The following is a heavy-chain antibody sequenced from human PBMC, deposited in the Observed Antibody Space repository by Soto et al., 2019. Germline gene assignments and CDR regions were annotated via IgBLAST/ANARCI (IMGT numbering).Heavy chain of an antibody. J-gene: IGHJ4*02. CDR2: VSYSGET. Sequence: QVQLQESGPGLVKPSQTLSLTCTVFGGSVSSGDDYWSWIRQPPGKGLEWIGSVSYSGETYYNPSHKSRIALFVDTAMNQFSLRVSSVTDADTAVYYCARERSGDYVTDWGQGTLVTVSS. D-gene: IGHD4-17*01. V-gene: IGHV4-30-4*01. CDR1: GGSVSSGDDY. CDR3: ARERSGDYVTD.